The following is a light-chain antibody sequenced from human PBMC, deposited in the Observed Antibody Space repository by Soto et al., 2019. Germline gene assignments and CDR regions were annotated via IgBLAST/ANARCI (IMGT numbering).Light chain of an antibody. J-gene: IGKJ1*01. CDR1: QGISSW. CDR2: KAS. Sequence: DIQMTQSPSSLSASVGDRVIISCRGSQGISSWLAWYQQKPGKAPRLLIYKASSLASGVPSRFSGSGSGTEFTLTISSLQPDDFATYYCQQYRTFGQGTKVDIK. V-gene: IGKV1-5*03. CDR3: QQYRT.